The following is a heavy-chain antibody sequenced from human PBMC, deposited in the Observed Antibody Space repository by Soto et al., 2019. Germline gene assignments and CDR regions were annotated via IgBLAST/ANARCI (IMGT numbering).Heavy chain of an antibody. CDR2: INHSGST. V-gene: IGHV4-34*01. Sequence: QVQLQQWGAGLLKPSETLSLTCAVYGGSFSGYYWSWIRQPPGKGLEWIGEINHSGSTNYNPSLRSRVTISVDTSKNQFPLKLSSVTAADTAVYYCARGVPYYYGSGSYLHYYYYGMDVWGQGTTVTVSS. CDR1: GGSFSGYY. CDR3: ARGVPYYYGSGSYLHYYYYGMDV. J-gene: IGHJ6*02. D-gene: IGHD3-10*01.